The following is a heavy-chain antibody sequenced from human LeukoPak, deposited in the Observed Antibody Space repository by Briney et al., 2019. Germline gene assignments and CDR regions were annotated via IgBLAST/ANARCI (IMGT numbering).Heavy chain of an antibody. CDR2: ISGSGGST. J-gene: IGHJ4*02. Sequence: GGSLRLSCAASGFTFSSYAMSWVRQAPGEGLEWGSAISGSGGSTYYADSVRGRFTISRDNTKNTLYLQMNSLRAEDTAVYYCAKDPLPGYSYGYLDYWGQGTLVTVSS. D-gene: IGHD5-18*01. V-gene: IGHV3-23*01. CDR1: GFTFSSYA. CDR3: AKDPLPGYSYGYLDY.